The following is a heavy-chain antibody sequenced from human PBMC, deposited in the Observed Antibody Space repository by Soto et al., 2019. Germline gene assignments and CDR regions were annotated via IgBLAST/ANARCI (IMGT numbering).Heavy chain of an antibody. CDR3: ARGDHKSSGYYSYYYCYYGMDV. V-gene: IGHV4-34*01. J-gene: IGHJ6*02. CDR1: GGSFSGYY. CDR2: INHSGST. D-gene: IGHD3-22*01. Sequence: PSETLSLTCAVYGGSFSGYYWSWIRQPPGKGLEWIGEINHSGSTNYNPSLKSRVTISVDTSKNQFSLKLSSVTAADTAVYYCARGDHKSSGYYSYYYCYYGMDVWGQGTSVTVSS.